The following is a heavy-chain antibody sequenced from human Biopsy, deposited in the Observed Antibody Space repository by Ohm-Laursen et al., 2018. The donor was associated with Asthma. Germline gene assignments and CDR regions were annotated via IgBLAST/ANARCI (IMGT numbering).Heavy chain of an antibody. D-gene: IGHD2-2*01. V-gene: IGHV1-69*13. Sequence: SVKVSCMSPGGTFNTYVIGWVRQAPGQGLEWMGGINSVFGTTTYPQKFQDRVTITADDSTSTVYMELSSLRSEDTAVYYCARKAGSCISRTCYSLDFWGQGTLVTVSS. CDR3: ARKAGSCISRTCYSLDF. CDR2: INSVFGTT. CDR1: GGTFNTYV. J-gene: IGHJ4*02.